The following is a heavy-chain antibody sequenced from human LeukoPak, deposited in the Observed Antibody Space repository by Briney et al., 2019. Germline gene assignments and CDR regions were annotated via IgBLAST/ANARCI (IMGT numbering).Heavy chain of an antibody. Sequence: ASVKVSCKASGGTFSSYAISWVRQAPGQGLEWMGGIIPIFGTANYAQKFQGRVTITTDESTSTAYMELSSLRSEDTAVYYCASPYCSGGSCPTPKNWFDPWGQGTLSPSPQ. CDR1: GGTFSSYA. J-gene: IGHJ5*02. V-gene: IGHV1-69*05. CDR2: IIPIFGTA. CDR3: ASPYCSGGSCPTPKNWFDP. D-gene: IGHD2-15*01.